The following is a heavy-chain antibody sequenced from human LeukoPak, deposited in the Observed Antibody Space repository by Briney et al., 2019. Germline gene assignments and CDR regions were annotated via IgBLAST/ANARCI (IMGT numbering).Heavy chain of an antibody. CDR1: GFSFSAYW. CDR2: INPAGSET. CDR3: ARFGYVAAVDV. V-gene: IGHV3-7*01. D-gene: IGHD2-15*01. J-gene: IGHJ4*02. Sequence: GGSLRLSCAASGFSFSAYWMTWVRQAPGTGLEWVANINPAGSETYYVDPVKGRFSISRDNAKNLVYLQMNSLRAEDTAVYHCARFGYVAAVDVWGQGTPVAVSS.